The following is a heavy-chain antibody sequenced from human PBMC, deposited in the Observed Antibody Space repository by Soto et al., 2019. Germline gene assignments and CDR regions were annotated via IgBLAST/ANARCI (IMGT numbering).Heavy chain of an antibody. Sequence: QVQLVQSGDEVKKPGASVKVSCRASGYTFTSYGVSWVRQAPGQGLEWMGWISAFNGQTNYIQKVQGRGTLTTEASTSTAYMELRSLRSADTAVYLCARGGDYYYGLDVWGQGTTVTVSS. CDR3: ARGGDYYYGLDV. V-gene: IGHV1-18*01. J-gene: IGHJ6*02. CDR2: ISAFNGQT. D-gene: IGHD3-16*01. CDR1: GYTFTSYG.